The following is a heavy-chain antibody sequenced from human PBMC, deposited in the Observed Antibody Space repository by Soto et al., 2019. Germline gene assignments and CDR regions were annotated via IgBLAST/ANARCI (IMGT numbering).Heavy chain of an antibody. D-gene: IGHD6-6*01. CDR3: ASSSSGWSFTLQYYYGMDV. J-gene: IGHJ6*02. V-gene: IGHV4-30-4*01. CDR1: VGSISSGDYY. Sequence: QVQLQESGPGLVKPSQTLSLTCTFSVGSISSGDYYCICILQPPGKGLEWIVYIYYSGSTYYNPSLKRRVTISVDPSKNQFSLKLSSVTAADTAVYYCASSSSGWSFTLQYYYGMDVWGQGTTVTVSS. CDR2: IYYSGST.